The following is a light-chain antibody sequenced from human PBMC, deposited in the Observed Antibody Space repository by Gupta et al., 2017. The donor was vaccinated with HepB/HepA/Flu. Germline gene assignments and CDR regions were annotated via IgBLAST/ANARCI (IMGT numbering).Light chain of an antibody. Sequence: EIVLTQSQATLSASPGERATLSCRTSQSVSNNLAWYQQKPGQAPRLLIYGASTRTTGIPARLSGAGSGTQFTLTISSLQSEDFAVYYCQQDYNWLITFGQGTRLEIK. CDR1: QSVSNN. CDR3: QQDYNWLIT. J-gene: IGKJ5*01. CDR2: GAS. V-gene: IGKV3-15*01.